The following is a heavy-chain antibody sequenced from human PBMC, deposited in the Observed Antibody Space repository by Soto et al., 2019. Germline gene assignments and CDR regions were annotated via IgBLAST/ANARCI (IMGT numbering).Heavy chain of an antibody. CDR2: IYYSGSP. V-gene: IGHV4-39*01. Sequence: SETLSLTCIVSPGSISSTTYYWGWIRQPPGKGLEWIGSIYYSGSPSYNPSLKSRVTISVDASKDQFSLRLSCVTAADTGVYYCARHRRSGTYCDGNDYWGQGALITVSS. D-gene: IGHD1-26*01. CDR3: ARHRRSGTYCDGNDY. J-gene: IGHJ4*02. CDR1: PGSISSTTYY.